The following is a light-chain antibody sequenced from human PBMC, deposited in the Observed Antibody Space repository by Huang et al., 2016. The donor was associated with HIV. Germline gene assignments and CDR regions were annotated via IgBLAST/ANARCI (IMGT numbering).Light chain of an antibody. CDR1: QGITKS. CDR2: ATS. CDR3: QQYYNTPYT. J-gene: IGKJ2*01. V-gene: IGKV1-NL1*01. Sequence: DIQMTQSPSSLSASVGDRVTIPCRASQGITKSLVWYQQKPGKAPKLLLCATSRLERGVPSRFSGSGSGTDFTLTISSLQPEDFATYYCQQYYNTPYTFGQGTKLEIK.